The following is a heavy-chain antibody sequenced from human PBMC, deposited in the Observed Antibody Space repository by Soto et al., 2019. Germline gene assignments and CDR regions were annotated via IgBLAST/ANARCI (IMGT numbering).Heavy chain of an antibody. J-gene: IGHJ4*02. V-gene: IGHV4-31*03. Sequence: SETLSLTCTVSGGSISSGGYYWSWIRQHPGKGLEWIGYIYYSGSTYYNPSLKSRVTISVDTSKNQFSLKLSSVTAADTAVYYCARGVEVLYYYDSSGYYFDYWGQGTLVTVSS. D-gene: IGHD3-22*01. CDR3: ARGVEVLYYYDSSGYYFDY. CDR2: IYYSGST. CDR1: GGSISSGGYY.